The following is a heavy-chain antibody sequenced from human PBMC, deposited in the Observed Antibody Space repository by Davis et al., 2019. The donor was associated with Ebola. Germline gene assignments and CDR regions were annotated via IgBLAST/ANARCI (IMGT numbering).Heavy chain of an antibody. CDR3: ARGRKVAKMGSWFDP. Sequence: ASVKVSCKASGYTFTSYYMHWVRQAPGQGLEWMGIINPSGGSTSYAQKFQGRVTMTRDTSTSTVYMELSSLRSEDTAVYYCARGRKVAKMGSWFDPWGQGTLVTVSS. CDR1: GYTFTSYY. J-gene: IGHJ5*02. D-gene: IGHD5-12*01. V-gene: IGHV1-46*01. CDR2: INPSGGST.